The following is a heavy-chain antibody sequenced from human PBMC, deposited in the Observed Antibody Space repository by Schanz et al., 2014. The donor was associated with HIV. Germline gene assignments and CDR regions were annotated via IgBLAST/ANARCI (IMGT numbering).Heavy chain of an antibody. V-gene: IGHV3-30*03. CDR3: ARGRNGIGA. CDR2: ISYDGSNR. CDR1: GFTFSSFA. Sequence: QVQLVESGGGVVQPGRSLRLSCAASGFTFSSFAMHWVRQAPGKGLEWVALISYDGSNRYYSDSVKGRFTISRDNSNNTLYLQMNSLTVDDTAVYYCARGRNGIGAWGPGTTVTVSS. J-gene: IGHJ6*02.